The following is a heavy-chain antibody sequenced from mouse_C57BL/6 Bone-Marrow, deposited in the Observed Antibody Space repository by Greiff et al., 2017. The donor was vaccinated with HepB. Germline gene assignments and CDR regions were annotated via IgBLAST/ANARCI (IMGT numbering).Heavy chain of an antibody. J-gene: IGHJ3*01. V-gene: IGHV1-19*01. CDR1: GYTFTDYY. D-gene: IGHD1-1*01. CDR2: INPYNGGT. CDR3: ARSDYYGSTPWFAY. Sequence: DVKLVESGPVLVKPGASVKMSCKASGYTFTDYYMNWVKQSHGKSLEWIGVINPYNGGTSYNQKFKGKATLTVDKSSSTAYMELNSLTSEDSAVYYCARSDYYGSTPWFAYWGQGTLVTVSA.